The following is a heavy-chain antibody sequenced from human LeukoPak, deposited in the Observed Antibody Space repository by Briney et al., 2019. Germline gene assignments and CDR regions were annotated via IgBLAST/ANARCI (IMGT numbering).Heavy chain of an antibody. J-gene: IGHJ6*03. Sequence: GESLKISCKWSGYSSSTYWIGWVGQMPGKGLEWMGIIYPYDSDARYSPSFQGQVTISADKSISTAYLQWSSLKASDTAIYYCARFYNYYYYIDVWGNGTTVTVSS. CDR3: ARFYNYYYYIDV. V-gene: IGHV5-51*01. CDR1: GYSSSTYW. CDR2: IYPYDSDA.